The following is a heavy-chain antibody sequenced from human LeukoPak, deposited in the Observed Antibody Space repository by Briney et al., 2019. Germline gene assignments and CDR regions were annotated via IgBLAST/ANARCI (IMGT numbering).Heavy chain of an antibody. V-gene: IGHV5-51*01. J-gene: IGHJ4*02. CDR1: GYTFTSYW. CDR3: AVDTSNYYGSGSFDY. Sequence: GESLKISCRGSGYTFTSYWIGWVRQMPGKGLEWMGIIYPGDSDTRYSPSFQGQVTISADKSISTAYLQWSSLQASDTAMYYCAVDTSNYYGSGSFDYWGQGTLVTVSS. D-gene: IGHD3-10*01. CDR2: IYPGDSDT.